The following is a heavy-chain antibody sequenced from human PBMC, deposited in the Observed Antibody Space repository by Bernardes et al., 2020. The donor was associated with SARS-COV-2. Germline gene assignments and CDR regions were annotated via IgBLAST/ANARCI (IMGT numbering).Heavy chain of an antibody. V-gene: IGHV1-69*06. J-gene: IGHJ4*02. Sequence: SVKVSCKASGGTFSSYAISWVRQAPGQGLEWMGGIIPIFGTANYAQKFQGRVTITADKSTSTAYMELSSLRSEDTAVYYCARSAVWYYYDSSKAGPFDYWGQGTLVTVSS. CDR1: GGTFSSYA. CDR3: ARSAVWYYYDSSKAGPFDY. CDR2: IIPIFGTA. D-gene: IGHD3-22*01.